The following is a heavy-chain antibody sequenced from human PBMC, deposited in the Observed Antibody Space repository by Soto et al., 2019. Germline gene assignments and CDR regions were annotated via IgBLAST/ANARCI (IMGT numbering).Heavy chain of an antibody. CDR3: TSPRIAVAGVFWYFDL. D-gene: IGHD6-19*01. CDR1: GFNISGSA. V-gene: IGHV3-73*01. J-gene: IGHJ2*01. Sequence: DVQLVESGGGLVQPGGSLKLSCAASGFNISGSAMHWVRQASGKGLEWIGRIRSKANKYATSYAASVEGRFTISRDDSKNTAFLEINDLKTEDSAVYFCTSPRIAVAGVFWYFDLWGRGTLVTVSS. CDR2: IRSKANKYAT.